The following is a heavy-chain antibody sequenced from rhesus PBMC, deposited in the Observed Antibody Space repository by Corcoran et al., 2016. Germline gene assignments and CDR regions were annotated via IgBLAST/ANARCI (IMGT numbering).Heavy chain of an antibody. CDR2: IYGSSGST. CDR3: ASPIAAVRYYFDY. J-gene: IGHJ4*01. CDR1: GGSISSNY. D-gene: IGHD6-25*01. V-gene: IGHV4-160*01. Sequence: QVQLQESGPGLVKPSETLSLTCAVAGGSISSNYWSWIRQPLGKGLEWIGYIYGSSGSTYYNPSLKRRVTISTDTSKNQFSLKLSSVTAADTAVYYCASPIAAVRYYFDYWGQGVLVTVSS.